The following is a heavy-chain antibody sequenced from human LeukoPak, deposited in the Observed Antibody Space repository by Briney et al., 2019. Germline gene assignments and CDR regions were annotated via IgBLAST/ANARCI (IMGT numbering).Heavy chain of an antibody. Sequence: ASVKVSCKASGYTFTGYYMHWVRQAPGQGLEWMGWINPNSGGTNYAQKFQGRVTMTRDTSISTAYMELSRLRSDDTAVYYCARVDTVVVPAGITWFDPWGQGTLVTVSS. J-gene: IGHJ5*02. V-gene: IGHV1-2*02. CDR3: ARVDTVVVPAGITWFDP. D-gene: IGHD2-2*02. CDR2: INPNSGGT. CDR1: GYTFTGYY.